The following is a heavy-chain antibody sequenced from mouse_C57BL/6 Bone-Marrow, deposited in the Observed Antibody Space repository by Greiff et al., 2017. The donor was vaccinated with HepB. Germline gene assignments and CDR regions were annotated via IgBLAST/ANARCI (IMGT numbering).Heavy chain of an antibody. Sequence: EVQLVESGGGLVQPGGSLKLSCAASGIAFSSYWMSWVRRAPGKGLEWIGEINPDSSTINYAPSLKDKFIISRDNAKNTLYLQMSKVRAEDTALYDGARPAGYWYFDVWGTGTTVTVSS. CDR1: GIAFSSYW. V-gene: IGHV4-1*01. CDR2: INPDSSTI. CDR3: ARPAGYWYFDV. J-gene: IGHJ1*03.